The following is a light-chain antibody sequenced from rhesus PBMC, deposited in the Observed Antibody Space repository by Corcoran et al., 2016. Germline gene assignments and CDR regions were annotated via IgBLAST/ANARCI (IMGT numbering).Light chain of an antibody. J-gene: IGKJ3*01. Sequence: DIQMTQSPSSLSASVGDTVTITCRASQSISSWLDWYQQKPGKAPKLLIYKASSLQSGVPSWFSGSGSGTDFTLTISSLQPEDFATYYCLQYSSSPFTFGPGTKLDIK. CDR2: KAS. CDR3: LQYSSSPFT. CDR1: QSISSW. V-gene: IGKV1-22*01.